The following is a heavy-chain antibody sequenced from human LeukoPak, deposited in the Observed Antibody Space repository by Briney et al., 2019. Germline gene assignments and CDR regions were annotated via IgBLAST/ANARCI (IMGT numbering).Heavy chain of an antibody. CDR2: IYYSGST. J-gene: IGHJ4*02. Sequence: NPSETLSLTCTVSGGSIISSSFYWAWIRQPPGRELEWIGSIYYSGSTYYNPSLKSRVTISVDTSKNQFSLKLSSVTAADTAVYYCASGRGHSSGWPTFDYWGQGTLVTVSS. CDR1: GGSIISSSFY. V-gene: IGHV4-39*07. CDR3: ASGRGHSSGWPTFDY. D-gene: IGHD6-19*01.